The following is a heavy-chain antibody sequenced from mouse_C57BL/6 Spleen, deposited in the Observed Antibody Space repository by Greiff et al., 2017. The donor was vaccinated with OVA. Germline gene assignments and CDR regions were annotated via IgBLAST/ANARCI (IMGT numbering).Heavy chain of an antibody. CDR1: GYTFTSYW. Sequence: VQLQQPGAELVMPGASVKLSCKASGYTFTSYWMHWVKQRPGQGLEWIGEIDPSDSYTNYNQKFKGKSTLTVDKSSSTAYMQLSSLTSEDSAVDYCASSWTTWYFDYWGQGTTLTVSS. CDR3: ASSWTTWYFDY. V-gene: IGHV1-69*01. CDR2: IDPSDSYT. D-gene: IGHD2-12*01. J-gene: IGHJ2*01.